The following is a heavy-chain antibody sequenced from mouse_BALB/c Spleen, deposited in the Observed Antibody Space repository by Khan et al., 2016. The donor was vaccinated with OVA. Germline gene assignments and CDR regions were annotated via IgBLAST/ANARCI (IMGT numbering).Heavy chain of an antibody. CDR2: ISTGDTT. V-gene: IGHV5-6-5*01. CDR1: GFTFSNYA. J-gene: IGHJ3*01. Sequence: EVKLVESGGGLVKPGGSLKVSCAASGFTFSNYAMSWVRQTPEKRLEWVASISTGDTTYYPDSVKGRFTISTDNARNIMYLQMSSLRSDDTAMYYCARDDWFVDWGQGTLVTVSA. CDR3: ARDDWFVD.